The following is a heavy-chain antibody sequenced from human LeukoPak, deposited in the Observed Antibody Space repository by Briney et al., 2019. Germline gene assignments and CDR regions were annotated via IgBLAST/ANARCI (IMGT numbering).Heavy chain of an antibody. D-gene: IGHD5-12*01. J-gene: IGHJ4*02. CDR3: ARASLVATMPQQFDY. Sequence: PGGSLRLSCAASGFTFSSYAMSCVRQAPGKGLEWVSAISGSGGSTYYADSVKGRFTISRDNSKNTLYLQMNSLRAEDTAVYYCARASLVATMPQQFDYWGQGTLVTVSS. V-gene: IGHV3-23*01. CDR1: GFTFSSYA. CDR2: ISGSGGST.